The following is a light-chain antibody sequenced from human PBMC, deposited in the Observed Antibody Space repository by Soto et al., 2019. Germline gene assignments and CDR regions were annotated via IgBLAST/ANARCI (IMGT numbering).Light chain of an antibody. J-gene: IGKJ1*01. CDR2: GAS. CDR1: QNVSSTY. CDR3: QQYCSSSWT. V-gene: IGKV3-20*01. Sequence: IVLTQSPGTLSLSPGEKDTLSCRASQNVSSTYFAWYQQRFGQAPRLLIYGASSRATGIPDRFSGSGSGTDFTLTISRLEPEDFAVYYCQQYCSSSWTFGQGTKVDIK.